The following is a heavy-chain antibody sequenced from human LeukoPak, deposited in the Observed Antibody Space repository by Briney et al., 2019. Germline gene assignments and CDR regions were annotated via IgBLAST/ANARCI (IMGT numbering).Heavy chain of an antibody. J-gene: IGHJ4*02. CDR1: GYTFTGYY. V-gene: IGHV1-2*02. CDR2: INPNSGGT. CDR3: AGGTSITMIVVALDY. Sequence: ASVRVSCRASGYTFTGYYMHWVRQDPGQGLEWMGWINPNSGGTNYAQKFQGRVTMTRDTSISTAYMELSRLRSDDTAVYYCAGGTSITMIVVALDYWGQGTLVTVSS. D-gene: IGHD3-22*01.